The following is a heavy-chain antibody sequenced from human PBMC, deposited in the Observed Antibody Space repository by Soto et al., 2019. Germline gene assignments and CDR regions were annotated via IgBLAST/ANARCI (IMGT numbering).Heavy chain of an antibody. CDR3: ARQGARVGCYYGMDV. CDR1: GYTFTSYA. D-gene: IGHD1-26*01. CDR2: INAGNGNT. J-gene: IGHJ6*02. V-gene: IGHV1-3*01. Sequence: ASVKVSCKASGYTFTSYAMHWVRQAPGQRLEWMGWINAGNGNTKYSQKFQGRVTITRDTSASTAYMELSSLRSEDTAVYYCARQGARVGCYYGMDVCGQGTTVTVYS.